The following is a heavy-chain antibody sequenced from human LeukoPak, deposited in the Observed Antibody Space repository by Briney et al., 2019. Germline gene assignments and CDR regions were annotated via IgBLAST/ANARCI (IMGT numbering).Heavy chain of an antibody. CDR2: IIPIFGTT. CDR3: AGVVVAPHWFDS. J-gene: IGHJ5*01. CDR1: GGTFSNYA. V-gene: IGHV1-69*13. Sequence: RASVKVSCKASGGTFSNYAISWVRQAPGQGLEWMGAIIPIFGTTHYAQKFQGRVTITADESTTTAYMELSSLRFDDTAVYYCAGVVVAPHWFDSWDQGTLVTVSS. D-gene: IGHD2-15*01.